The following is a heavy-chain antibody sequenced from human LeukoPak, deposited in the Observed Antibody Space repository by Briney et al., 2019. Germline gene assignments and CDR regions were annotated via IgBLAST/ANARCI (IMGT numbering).Heavy chain of an antibody. D-gene: IGHD5-24*01. V-gene: IGHV3-30*02. J-gene: IGHJ4*02. Sequence: PGGSLRLSCAASGFTFSSYGMHWVRQAPGKGLEWVAFIRYDGSNKYYADSVKGRFTISRDNSKNTLYLQMNSLRAEDTAVYYCAKGKMATIHYFDYWGQGTLVTVSS. CDR3: AKGKMATIHYFDY. CDR2: IRYDGSNK. CDR1: GFTFSSYG.